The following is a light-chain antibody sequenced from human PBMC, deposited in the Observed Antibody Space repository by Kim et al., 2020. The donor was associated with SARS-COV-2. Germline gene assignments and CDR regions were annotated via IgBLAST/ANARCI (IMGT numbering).Light chain of an antibody. CDR3: QQTYVTPVT. Sequence: ASVGDRVTITCRASQNIRRFLNWYQQRPGKAPNLLIYGASSLQSGVPSRFSGDGSGTDFSLTIHNLQPEDFAIYYCQQTYVTPVTFGGGTKLEI. V-gene: IGKV1-39*01. CDR1: QNIRRF. CDR2: GAS. J-gene: IGKJ4*01.